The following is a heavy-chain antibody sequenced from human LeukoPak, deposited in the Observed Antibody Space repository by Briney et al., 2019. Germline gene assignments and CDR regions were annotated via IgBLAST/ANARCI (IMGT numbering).Heavy chain of an antibody. CDR3: AGGYSSSWSYWYFDL. CDR2: IFASGNT. J-gene: IGHJ2*01. CDR1: GGSISSGSFY. V-gene: IGHV4-61*02. Sequence: PSQTLSLTCTVSGGSISSGSFYWSWIRQPAGRGLEWIGRIFASGNTNYNPSLKSRVTISADTSKNQFSLKLSSVTAADTAVYYCAGGYSSSWSYWYFDLWGRGTLVTVSS. D-gene: IGHD6-13*01.